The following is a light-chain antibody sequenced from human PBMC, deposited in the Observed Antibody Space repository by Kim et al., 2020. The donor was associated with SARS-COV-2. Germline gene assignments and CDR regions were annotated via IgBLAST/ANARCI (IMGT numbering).Light chain of an antibody. CDR2: GAS. Sequence: PGERATLSCGASQTVLANYLALYQQRPGQAPRLLIYGASTRATGIPDRFSGSGSGTDFTLTISRLEPEDFAVYYCQQYGGSPRLTFGGGTKVDIK. CDR3: QQYGGSPRLT. V-gene: IGKV3-20*01. CDR1: QTVLANY. J-gene: IGKJ4*01.